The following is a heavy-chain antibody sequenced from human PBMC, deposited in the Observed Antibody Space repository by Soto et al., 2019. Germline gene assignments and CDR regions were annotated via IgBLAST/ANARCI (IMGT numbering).Heavy chain of an antibody. CDR1: GYTFTNYG. D-gene: IGHD4-4*01. V-gene: IGHV1-18*01. CDR3: ARAQTPTESDY. Sequence: QVQLVQSGAEVKKPGASVKVSCKASGYTFTNYGLTWVRQAPGQGLEWMGWINTYNGKTNSAQRLQGRVTMPTDTSTNTAYMDLRSLTSDDTSVYYGARAQTPTESDYWGQGTLVTVAS. J-gene: IGHJ4*02. CDR2: INTYNGKT.